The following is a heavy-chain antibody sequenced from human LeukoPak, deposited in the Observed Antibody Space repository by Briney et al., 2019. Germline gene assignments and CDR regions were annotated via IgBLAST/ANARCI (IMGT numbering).Heavy chain of an antibody. CDR1: GFTFDDYA. CDR2: ISWDGGST. J-gene: IGHJ4*02. Sequence: GGSLRLSCAASGFTFDDYAMHWVRQAPGKGLEWVSLISWDGGSTYYADSVKGRFTISRDNSKNSLYLQMNSLRAEDTALYYCAKVNLPRYNWNASFDYWGQGTLVTVSS. V-gene: IGHV3-43D*03. D-gene: IGHD1-1*01. CDR3: AKVNLPRYNWNASFDY.